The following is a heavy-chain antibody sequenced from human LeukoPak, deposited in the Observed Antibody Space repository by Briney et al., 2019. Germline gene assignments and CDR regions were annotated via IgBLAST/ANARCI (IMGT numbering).Heavy chain of an antibody. Sequence: SETLSLTCAVYGGSFSGYYWSWIRQPPGKGLEWIGEINHSGSTNYNPSLKSRVTISVDRSKNQFSLKLSSVTAADTAVYYCAGARKYYDFWSGYYSDAFDIWGQGTMVTVSS. J-gene: IGHJ3*02. CDR2: INHSGST. CDR1: GGSFSGYY. CDR3: AGARKYYDFWSGYYSDAFDI. D-gene: IGHD3-3*01. V-gene: IGHV4-34*01.